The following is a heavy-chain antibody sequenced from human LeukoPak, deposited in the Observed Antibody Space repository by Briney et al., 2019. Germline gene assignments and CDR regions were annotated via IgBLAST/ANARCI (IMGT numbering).Heavy chain of an antibody. V-gene: IGHV1-2*02. CDR2: INPNSGGT. CDR3: TRTFTRYFDWLPYY. D-gene: IGHD3-9*01. CDR1: GYTFTGYY. Sequence: GASVKVSCKASGYTFTGYYMHWVRQAPGQGLEWMGWINPNSGGTNYAQKFQGRVTMTRDTSISTAYMELSRLRFDDTAVYYCTRTFTRYFDWLPYYWGQGTLVTVSS. J-gene: IGHJ4*02.